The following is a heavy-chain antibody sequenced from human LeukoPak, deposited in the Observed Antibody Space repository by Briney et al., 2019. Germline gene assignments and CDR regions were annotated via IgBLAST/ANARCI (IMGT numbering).Heavy chain of an antibody. CDR2: INHSGST. Sequence: NPSETLSLTCVVYGGSLSGYYWSWVRQPPGKGLEWIGEINHSGSTNYNPSLKSRPTISVDTSKNQFSLKLSSVTAADTAVYYCAKVDPGNWFDPWGQGTLVTVSS. V-gene: IGHV4-34*01. CDR1: GGSLSGYY. J-gene: IGHJ5*02. CDR3: AKVDPGNWFDP.